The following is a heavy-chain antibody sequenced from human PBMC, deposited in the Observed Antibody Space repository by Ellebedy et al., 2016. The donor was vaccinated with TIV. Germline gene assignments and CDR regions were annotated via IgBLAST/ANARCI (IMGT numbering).Heavy chain of an antibody. J-gene: IGHJ1*01. CDR3: IFKGMSARLY. CDR2: IMSSGDST. D-gene: IGHD6-6*01. V-gene: IGHV3-23*01. Sequence: PGGSLRLSCAGSGFTFSDYHISWVRQAPAYALPRVSGIMSSGDSTYYADSVKGLFTVSRDNSKNTLFLQVNSLRAEDTAVYYCIFKGMSARLYWGQGTLVTVSS. CDR1: GFTFSDYH.